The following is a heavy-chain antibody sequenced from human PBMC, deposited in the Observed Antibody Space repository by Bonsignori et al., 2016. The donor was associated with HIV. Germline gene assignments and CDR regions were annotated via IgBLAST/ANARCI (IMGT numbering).Heavy chain of an antibody. Sequence: WIRQPPGKGLEWIGEINHSGSTNYNPSLKSRVAISEDTSKNQFSLNLSSVTAADTAVYFCARGGGTGGFDYWGQGNLVTVSS. CDR3: ARGGGTGGFDY. J-gene: IGHJ4*02. D-gene: IGHD3-16*01. CDR2: INHSGST. V-gene: IGHV4-34*01.